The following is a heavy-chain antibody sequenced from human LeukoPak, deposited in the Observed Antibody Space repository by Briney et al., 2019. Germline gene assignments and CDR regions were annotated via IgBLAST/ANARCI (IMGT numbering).Heavy chain of an antibody. Sequence: GGSLSLSCAASGFTVNSQYMSWVRQAPGKGLEWVSVIYTGGTTHYADSVKGRFTISRDNAKNTLYLQMNSLRAEDTAVYYCARRKVVSAYYYGMDVWGQGTTVTVSS. V-gene: IGHV3-66*01. J-gene: IGHJ6*02. CDR2: IYTGGTT. D-gene: IGHD2-2*01. CDR1: GFTVNSQY. CDR3: ARRKVVSAYYYGMDV.